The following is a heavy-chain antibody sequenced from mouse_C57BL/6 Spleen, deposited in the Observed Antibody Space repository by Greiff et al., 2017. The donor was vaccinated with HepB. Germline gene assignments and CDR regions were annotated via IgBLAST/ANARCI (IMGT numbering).Heavy chain of an antibody. J-gene: IGHJ4*01. V-gene: IGHV1-72*01. CDR3: AGLGATVVGTPCYYAMDC. CDR2: IDPNSGGT. Sequence: QVQLQQPGAELVKPGASVKLSCKASGYTFTSYWMHWVKQRPGRGLEWIGRIDPNSGGTKYNAKFKSKATLTVDKPSSTAYMQLSSLTSEDSAVYYCAGLGATVVGTPCYYAMDCWGQGASVTVSS. D-gene: IGHD1-1*01. CDR1: GYTFTSYW.